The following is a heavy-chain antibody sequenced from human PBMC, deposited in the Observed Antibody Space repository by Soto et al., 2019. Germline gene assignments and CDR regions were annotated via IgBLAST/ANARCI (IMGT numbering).Heavy chain of an antibody. J-gene: IGHJ4*02. CDR2: ISYDGSNK. V-gene: IGHV3-30*18. D-gene: IGHD1-1*01. CDR1: GFTFSSYG. CDR3: AKDFGRFVHWNYFDY. Sequence: GGSLRLSCAASGFTFSSYGMHWVRQAPGKGLEWVAVISYDGSNKYYADSVKGRFTISRDNSKNTLYLQMNSLRAEDTAVYYCAKDFGRFVHWNYFDYWGQGTLVTVSS.